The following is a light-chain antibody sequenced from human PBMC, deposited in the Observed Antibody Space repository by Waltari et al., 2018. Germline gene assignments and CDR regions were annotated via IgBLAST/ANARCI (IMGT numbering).Light chain of an antibody. V-gene: IGKV1-39*01. CDR1: QSISNF. J-gene: IGKJ2*01. CDR2: SAS. Sequence: DIQMTTAPSSLSVSVGDKVTLTVRTSQSISNFLNWYQHKSGEAPKLLIYSASTLRSGASSRFTGSGSGTDFTLTISGLQPEDFASYFCQQSYSSPYTFGQGTKLDIK. CDR3: QQSYSSPYT.